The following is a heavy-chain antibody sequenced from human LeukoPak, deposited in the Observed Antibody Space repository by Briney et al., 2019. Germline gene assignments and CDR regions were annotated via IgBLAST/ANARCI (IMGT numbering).Heavy chain of an antibody. CDR3: ARGGTPGYSTGWIDY. CDR2: LYGGGST. CDR1: GFTVSSNY. Sequence: GGSLRLSCAASGFTVSSNYMSWVRQAPGEGLERVSVLYGGGSTYYADSVKGRFTISRDNSKNTLYPQMNSLRGEDTAVYYCARGGTPGYSTGWIDYWGQGTLVTVSS. D-gene: IGHD6-19*01. J-gene: IGHJ4*02. V-gene: IGHV3-53*05.